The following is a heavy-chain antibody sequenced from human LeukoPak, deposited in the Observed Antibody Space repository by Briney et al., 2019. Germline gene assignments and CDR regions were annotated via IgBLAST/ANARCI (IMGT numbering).Heavy chain of an antibody. CDR3: ARVPPTMVRGVTLGYSLDAFDI. Sequence: ASQTLSLTCTVSGGSISSGSYYWTWIRQPAGKGLEWIGRIYTSGSTNYNPSLKSRVTISVDTSKNQFSLKLTSVTAADAAVYYCARVPPTMVRGVTLGYSLDAFDIWGQGTLVTVSS. J-gene: IGHJ3*02. CDR1: GGSISSGSYY. D-gene: IGHD3-10*01. V-gene: IGHV4-61*02. CDR2: IYTSGST.